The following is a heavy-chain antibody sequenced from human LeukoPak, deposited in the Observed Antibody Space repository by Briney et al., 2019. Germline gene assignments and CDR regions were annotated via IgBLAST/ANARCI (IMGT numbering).Heavy chain of an antibody. CDR2: IYYSGST. CDR3: ARVISARSATDYYYYYYGMDV. J-gene: IGHJ6*02. CDR1: GGSLSSYY. V-gene: IGHV4-59*01. Sequence: PSETLSLTCPVSGGSLSSYYWSWIRQPPGKGLEWIGYIYYSGSTTYNPSLKSRVTISVDTSKNQFSLKLSSVTAADTAVYYCARVISARSATDYYYYYYGMDVWGQGTTVTVSS. D-gene: IGHD2-15*01.